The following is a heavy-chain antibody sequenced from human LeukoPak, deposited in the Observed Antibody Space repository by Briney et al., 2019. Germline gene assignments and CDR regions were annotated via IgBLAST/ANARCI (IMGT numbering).Heavy chain of an antibody. Sequence: ASVKVSCKASGYTFTSYDINWVRQATGQGLEWMGWMNPNSGNTGYAQKFQGRVTMTRNTSISTAYMELSSLRSEDTAVYYCARGTYYDYVWGSYRGDYGMDVWGQGTTVTVSS. CDR3: ARGTYYDYVWGSYRGDYGMDV. D-gene: IGHD3-16*02. CDR1: GYTFTSYD. CDR2: MNPNSGNT. V-gene: IGHV1-8*01. J-gene: IGHJ6*02.